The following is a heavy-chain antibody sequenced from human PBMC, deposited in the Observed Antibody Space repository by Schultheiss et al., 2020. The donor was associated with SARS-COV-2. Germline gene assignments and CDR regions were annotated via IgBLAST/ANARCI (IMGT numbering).Heavy chain of an antibody. Sequence: SGPTLVKPTQTLTLTCTFSGFSLSTSGMCVNWIRQPPGKALEWLARIDWDDDKYYSTTLKTRLTISKDTSKNQVVLTMTNMDPVDTATYYCARIMAPRRGTYYDYWSGYDTKDSYYYYGMDVWGQGTTVTVSS. V-gene: IGHV2-70*11. CDR3: ARIMAPRRGTYYDYWSGYDTKDSYYYYGMDV. CDR1: GFSLSTSGMC. J-gene: IGHJ6*02. D-gene: IGHD3-3*01. CDR2: IDWDDDK.